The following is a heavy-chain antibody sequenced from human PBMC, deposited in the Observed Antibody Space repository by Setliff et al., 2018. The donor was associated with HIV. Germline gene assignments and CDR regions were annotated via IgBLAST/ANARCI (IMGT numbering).Heavy chain of an antibody. V-gene: IGHV3-30*04. J-gene: IGHJ4*02. CDR2: LSFDGENV. CDR3: ASHSDWFLDLY. Sequence: PGGSLRLSCAASGFTFSDYAMHWVRQAPGKGLEWLAVLSFDGENVLYAASVKGRFTISRDNPRSTLYLQMNSLKTEDTAVYYCASHSDWFLDLYWGQGTLVTVSS. CDR1: GFTFSDYA. D-gene: IGHD3-9*01.